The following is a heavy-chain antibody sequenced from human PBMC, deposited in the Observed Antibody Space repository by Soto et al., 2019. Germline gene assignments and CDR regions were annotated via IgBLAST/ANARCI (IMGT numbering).Heavy chain of an antibody. V-gene: IGHV3-30*18. CDR1: GFTFSSYG. J-gene: IGHJ4*02. D-gene: IGHD6-19*01. CDR2: ISYDGSNK. Sequence: GGSLRLSCAASGFTFSSYGMHWVRQAPGKGLEWVAVISYDGSNKYYVDSVKGRFTISRDNSKNTLYLQMNSLRADDTAVYYCAKTPGPGIAVAGSGRKDATFDYWGQGTLVTVSS. CDR3: AKTPGPGIAVAGSGRKDATFDY.